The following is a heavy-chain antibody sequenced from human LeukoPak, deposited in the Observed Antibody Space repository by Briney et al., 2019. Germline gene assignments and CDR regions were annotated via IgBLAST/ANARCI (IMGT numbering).Heavy chain of an antibody. V-gene: IGHV3-21*01. CDR1: GFTFSSCS. CDR2: ISSSATYI. J-gene: IGHJ4*02. D-gene: IGHD1-1*01. CDR3: ARGGTAKTDY. Sequence: GGSLKLSCAASGFTFSSCSFNWLRQAPERGLEWVAAISSSATYIFYADSVKGRFTISRDDAKNAVFLEMDSLRVEDTAVYYCARGGTAKTDYWGQGTLVTVSS.